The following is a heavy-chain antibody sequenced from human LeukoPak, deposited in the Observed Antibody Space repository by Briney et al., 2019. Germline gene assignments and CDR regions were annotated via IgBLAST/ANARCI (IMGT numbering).Heavy chain of an antibody. CDR3: ARVLGYCSSTSCYPYNWFDP. CDR2: IYYSGST. CDR1: GGSISSYY. J-gene: IGHJ5*02. Sequence: PSETLFLTCTVSGGSISSYYWSWIRQPPGKGLEWIGYIYYSGSTNYNPSLKSRVTISVDTSKNQFSLKLSSVTAADTAVYYCARVLGYCSSTSCYPYNWFDPWGQGTLVTVSS. V-gene: IGHV4-59*01. D-gene: IGHD2-2*01.